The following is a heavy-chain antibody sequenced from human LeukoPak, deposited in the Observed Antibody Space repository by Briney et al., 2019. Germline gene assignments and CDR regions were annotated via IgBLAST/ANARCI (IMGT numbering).Heavy chain of an antibody. CDR1: GGSISSDY. CDR3: ARVSFVYGRDV. D-gene: IGHD3-3*01. V-gene: IGHV4-59*01. CDR2: MYYTGST. J-gene: IGHJ6*02. Sequence: SETLSLTCSVSGGSISSDYWAWIRQPPGKGLEWIGYMYYTGSTNYNPSLKSRVTISLATSKNQFSLKLSFVTAADTAAYYCARVSFVYGRDVWGRGTTVTVSS.